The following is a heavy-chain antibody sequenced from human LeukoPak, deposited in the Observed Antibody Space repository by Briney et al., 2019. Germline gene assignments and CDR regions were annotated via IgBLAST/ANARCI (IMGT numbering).Heavy chain of an antibody. J-gene: IGHJ6*03. CDR3: AKDQASSWYYYCYYMDV. CDR1: RFTFDDYT. CDR2: IRYDGSNK. D-gene: IGHD6-13*01. V-gene: IGHV3-30*02. Sequence: GGSLRLSCAACRFTFDDYTMHWVRQAPGKGLEWVAFIRYDGSNKYYADSVKGRFTISRDNSKNTLYLQMNSLRAEDTAVYYCAKDQASSWYYYCYYMDVWGKGTTVTISS.